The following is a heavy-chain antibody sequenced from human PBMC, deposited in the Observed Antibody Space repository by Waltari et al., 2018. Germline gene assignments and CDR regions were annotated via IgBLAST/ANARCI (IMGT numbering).Heavy chain of an antibody. V-gene: IGHV3-30*18. Sequence: QVQRVESGGGVVQPGRSLRLSCAASGFSFSSFGMHWVRQAPGKGLEWVTIISFDGSDKYYADSVKGRFTISRDNSKNMVFLQINSLRPEDTAVYYCAKGERAFDVWGQGTMVTVSS. D-gene: IGHD1-26*01. CDR1: GFSFSSFG. CDR2: ISFDGSDK. CDR3: AKGERAFDV. J-gene: IGHJ3*01.